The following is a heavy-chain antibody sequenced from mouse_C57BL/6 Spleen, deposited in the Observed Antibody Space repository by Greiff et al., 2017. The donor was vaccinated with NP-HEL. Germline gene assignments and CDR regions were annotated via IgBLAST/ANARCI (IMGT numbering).Heavy chain of an antibody. Sequence: VQLQQSGPGLVQPSQSLSITCTVSGFSLTSYGVHWVRQSPGKGLEWLGVIWSGGSTDYNAAFISRLSISKDNSKSQVFFKMHSLQADDTAIYYCASAYYSNLWFAYWGQGTLVTVSA. D-gene: IGHD2-5*01. CDR2: IWSGGST. J-gene: IGHJ3*01. CDR3: ASAYYSNLWFAY. V-gene: IGHV2-2*01. CDR1: GFSLTSYG.